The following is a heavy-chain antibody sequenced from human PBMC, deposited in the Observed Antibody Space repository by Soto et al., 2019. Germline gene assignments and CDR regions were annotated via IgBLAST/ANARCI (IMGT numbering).Heavy chain of an antibody. CDR2: INPSGGST. CDR1: GYTFTSYY. J-gene: IGHJ4*02. CDR3: ARVGHYDFWSGYYPAYFDH. Sequence: GASVKVSCKASGYTFTSYYMHWVRQAPGQGLEWMGIINPSGGSTSYAQKFQGRVTMTRDTSTSTVYMELSSLRSEDTAVYYCARVGHYDFWSGYYPAYFDHWGQGTLVTVSS. V-gene: IGHV1-46*01. D-gene: IGHD3-3*01.